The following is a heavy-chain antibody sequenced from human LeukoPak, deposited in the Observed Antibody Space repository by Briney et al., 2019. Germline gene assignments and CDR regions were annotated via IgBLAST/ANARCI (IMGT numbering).Heavy chain of an antibody. V-gene: IGHV3-48*03. Sequence: GGSLRLSCAASGFTFSGYEMNWVRQAPGKGLEWVSYISSSGSTIYYADSVKGRFTISRDNAKNSLYLQMNSLRAEDTAVYYCARDPDYGGYGFDYRGQGTLVTVSS. CDR3: ARDPDYGGYGFDY. J-gene: IGHJ4*02. CDR1: GFTFSGYE. CDR2: ISSSGSTI. D-gene: IGHD4-17*01.